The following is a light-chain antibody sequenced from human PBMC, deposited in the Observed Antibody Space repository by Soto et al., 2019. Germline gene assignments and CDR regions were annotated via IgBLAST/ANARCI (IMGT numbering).Light chain of an antibody. CDR1: QGISSY. CDR2: AAS. Sequence: DIQLTQSPSFLSASVGDRVTITCRASQGISSYLAWYQQKPGKAPKLLIYAASTLQSGVPSRFXGSGSGTEFTLTISSLQPEDFATYYCQQLNSYPRRFTFGPGTKVDIK. J-gene: IGKJ3*01. V-gene: IGKV1-9*01. CDR3: QQLNSYPRRFT.